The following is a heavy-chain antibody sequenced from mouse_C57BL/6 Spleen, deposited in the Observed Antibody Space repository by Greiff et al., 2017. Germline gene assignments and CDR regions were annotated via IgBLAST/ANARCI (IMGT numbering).Heavy chain of an antibody. J-gene: IGHJ2*01. CDR2: ISSGSSTI. D-gene: IGHD2-3*01. CDR1: GFTFSDYG. Sequence: EVQGVESGGGLVKPGGSLTLSCAASGFTFSDYGMHWVRQAPEKGLEWVAYISSGSSTIYYDDTVKGRFTIYRDNAKNSLFLKMTSLRTEDTAMYYCAWRSIYDGYYNLDYWGQGTTLTVSS. CDR3: AWRSIYDGYYNLDY. V-gene: IGHV5-17*01.